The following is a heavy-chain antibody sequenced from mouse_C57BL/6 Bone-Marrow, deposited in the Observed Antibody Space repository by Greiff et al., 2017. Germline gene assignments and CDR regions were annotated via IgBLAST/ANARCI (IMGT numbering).Heavy chain of an antibody. CDR2: IYPGDGDT. D-gene: IGHD1-1*02. CDR1: GYAFSSSW. CDR3: ARKGFLLLLDY. J-gene: IGHJ4*01. Sequence: VKLQQSGPELVKPGASVKISCKASGYAFSSSWMNWVKQRPGKGLEWIGRIYPGDGDTNYNGKFKGKATLTADKSSSTAYMQLSSLTSEYSAVYFCARKGFLLLLDYWGQGTSVTVSS. V-gene: IGHV1-82*01.